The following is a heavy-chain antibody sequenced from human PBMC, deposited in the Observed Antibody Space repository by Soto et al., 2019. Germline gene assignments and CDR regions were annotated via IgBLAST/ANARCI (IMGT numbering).Heavy chain of an antibody. CDR3: ARDIYCSGGSCYGTPGAFAI. V-gene: IGHV4-59*11. Sequence: VSDGNIVSHGGGWISQNQGKGLEWIGYVYYTGSTNYNPSLKSRVTISVDTSKNQFSLKLTSVTAADTAVYYCARDIYCSGGSCYGTPGAFAILGQGTMVTGS. CDR2: VYYTGST. D-gene: IGHD2-15*01. J-gene: IGHJ3*02. CDR1: DGNIVSHG.